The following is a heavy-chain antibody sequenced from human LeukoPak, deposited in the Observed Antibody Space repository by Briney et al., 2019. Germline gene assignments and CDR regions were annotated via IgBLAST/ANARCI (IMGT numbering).Heavy chain of an antibody. CDR3: ARDSHQQWLSPEYFQH. CDR2: TYFRSKWYN. J-gene: IGHJ1*01. Sequence: SQTLSLTCAISGDSVSSNSAAWNWIRLSPSRGLEWLGRTYFRSKWYNDYAVSVAGRITIHPDTSKNQFSLQLNSVTPEDTAVYYCARDSHQQWLSPEYFQHWGQGTLVTVSS. V-gene: IGHV6-1*01. D-gene: IGHD6-19*01. CDR1: GDSVSSNSAA.